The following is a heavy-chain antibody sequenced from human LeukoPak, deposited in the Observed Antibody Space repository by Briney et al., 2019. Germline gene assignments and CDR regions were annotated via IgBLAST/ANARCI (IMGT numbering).Heavy chain of an antibody. CDR3: ARDSLLHYDSSGYYLNAFDI. D-gene: IGHD3-22*01. Sequence: GGSLRLSCAASGFTFSSYGKHWVRQAPGKGLEWVAVIWYDGSNKYYADSVKGRFTISRDNSKNTLYLQMNSLRAEDTAVYYCARDSLLHYDSSGYYLNAFDIWGQGTMVTVSS. J-gene: IGHJ3*02. V-gene: IGHV3-33*01. CDR1: GFTFSSYG. CDR2: IWYDGSNK.